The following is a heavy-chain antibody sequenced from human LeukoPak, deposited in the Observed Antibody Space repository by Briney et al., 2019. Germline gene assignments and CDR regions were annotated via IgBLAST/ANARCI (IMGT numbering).Heavy chain of an antibody. V-gene: IGHV3-33*01. Sequence: PGRSLRLSCAASGFAFSSYGMHWVRQAPGQGLEWVAVIWYDGSNKYYADSVKGRFTISRDNSKNTLYLQMNSLRAEDTAVYYCAGAGDYSGYIQTFDYWGQGTLVTVSS. CDR3: AGAGDYSGYIQTFDY. CDR2: IWYDGSNK. CDR1: GFAFSSYG. D-gene: IGHD5-12*01. J-gene: IGHJ4*02.